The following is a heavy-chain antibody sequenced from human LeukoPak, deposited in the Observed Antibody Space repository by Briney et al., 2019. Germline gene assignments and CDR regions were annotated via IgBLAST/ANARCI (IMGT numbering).Heavy chain of an antibody. CDR2: IYYSGST. J-gene: IGHJ4*02. D-gene: IGHD3-22*01. CDR1: GDSIRNYY. V-gene: IGHV4-59*01. CDR3: ARVYYHSSAYYLYFFDY. Sequence: SETLSLTCTVSGDSIRNYYWTWIRQPPGKALDWIGYIYYSGSTNYNPSLKSRVTISVDTSKNQFSLKLSSVTAADTAVYYCARVYYHSSAYYLYFFDYWGQGTLVTVSS.